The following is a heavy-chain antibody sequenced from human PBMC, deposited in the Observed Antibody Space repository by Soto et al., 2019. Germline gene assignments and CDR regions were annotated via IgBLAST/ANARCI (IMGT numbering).Heavy chain of an antibody. D-gene: IGHD3-22*01. CDR1: GGSISSGGYY. Sequence: PSETLSLTCTVSGGSISSGGYYLSWIRQHPGKGLEWIGYIYYSGSTYYNPSLKSRVTISVDTSKNQFSLKLSSVTAADTAVYYCARSYDSSTFVLDPWDQGPLVTVSS. V-gene: IGHV4-31*03. J-gene: IGHJ5*02. CDR3: ARSYDSSTFVLDP. CDR2: IYYSGST.